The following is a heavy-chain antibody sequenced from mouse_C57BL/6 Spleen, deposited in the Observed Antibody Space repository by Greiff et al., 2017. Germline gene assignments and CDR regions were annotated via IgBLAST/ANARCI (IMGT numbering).Heavy chain of an antibody. V-gene: IGHV1-81*01. J-gene: IGHJ3*01. CDR2: IYPRSGNT. CDR1: GYTFTSYG. CDR3: ANSSVSCYAWFAY. Sequence: VKLMESGAELARPGASVKLSCKASGYTFTSYGISWVKQRTGQGLEWIGEIYPRSGNTNYNEKFKGKATLTADKSSSTAYMDLRRLTSEDSAVYFCANSSVSCYAWFAYWGQGTLVTVSA. D-gene: IGHD2-12*01.